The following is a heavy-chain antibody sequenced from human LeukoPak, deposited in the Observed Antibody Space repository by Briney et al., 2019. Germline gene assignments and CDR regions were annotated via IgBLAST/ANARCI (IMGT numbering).Heavy chain of an antibody. D-gene: IGHD3-22*01. CDR1: GGSISSYY. CDR2: IYTSGNT. CDR3: ARSQEGSSGYYVGWFDP. V-gene: IGHV4-4*07. Sequence: SETLSLTCTVSGGSISSYYWSWIRQPAGKGLEWIGRIYTSGNTNYNPSLKSRVTMSVDTSKNQFSLKLSSVTAADTAVYYCARSQEGSSGYYVGWFDPWGQGTLVTVSS. J-gene: IGHJ5*02.